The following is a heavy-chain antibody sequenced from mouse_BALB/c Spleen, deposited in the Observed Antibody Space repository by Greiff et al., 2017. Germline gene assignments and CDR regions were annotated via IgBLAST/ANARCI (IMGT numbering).Heavy chain of an antibody. CDR1: GFTFSSFG. CDR2: ISSGSSTI. V-gene: IGHV5-17*02. D-gene: IGHD2-1*01. J-gene: IGHJ2*01. CDR3: ARDGNYNYFDY. Sequence: DVKLVESGGGLVQPGGSRKLSCAASGFTFSSFGMHWVRQAPEKGLEWVAYISSGSSTIYYADTVKGRFTISRDNPKNTLFLQMTSLRSEDTAMYYCARDGNYNYFDYWGQGTTLTVSS.